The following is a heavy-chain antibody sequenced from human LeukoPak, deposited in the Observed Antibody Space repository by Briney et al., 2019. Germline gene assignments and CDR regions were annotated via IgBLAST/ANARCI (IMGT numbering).Heavy chain of an antibody. CDR1: GFTFSSHE. CDR2: ISGSGATI. J-gene: IGHJ4*02. V-gene: IGHV3-48*03. D-gene: IGHD1-20*01. CDR3: LRDPGITGPSF. Sequence: GGSLRLSCAASGFTFSSHEMNWVRQAPGKGLEWVSYISGSGATIYYTDSVKGRFTISRDNPKNSLYLQMTSLRAEDTAVYYCLRDPGITGPSFWGQGTLVTVSS.